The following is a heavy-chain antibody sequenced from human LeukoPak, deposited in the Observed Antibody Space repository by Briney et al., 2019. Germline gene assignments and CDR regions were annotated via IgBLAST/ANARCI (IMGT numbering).Heavy chain of an antibody. J-gene: IGHJ4*02. D-gene: IGHD1-26*01. CDR1: GFTFSSYA. V-gene: IGHV3-30*02. CDR3: EGYSGSYYEAPY. CDR2: IRYDGSNK. Sequence: GGSLRLSCAASGFTFSSYAMNWVRQAPGEGLEWVALIRYDGSNKYYADSVKGRFTISRDDSKNTLYLQMSSLRPEDTAVYYCEGYSGSYYEAPYWGQGTLVTVSS.